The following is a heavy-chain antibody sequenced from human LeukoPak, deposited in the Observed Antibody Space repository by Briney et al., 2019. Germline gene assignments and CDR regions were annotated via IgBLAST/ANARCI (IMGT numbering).Heavy chain of an antibody. Sequence: PGGSLRLSCAASGFTFSSYAMSWVRQAPGKGLEWVSDISGSGVATYYADSVKGRFTISRDNSKSTLYLQMNSLRAEDTAVYYCARNSGSFYVPPDYWGQGTLITVSS. V-gene: IGHV3-23*01. CDR1: GFTFSSYA. CDR3: ARNSGSFYVPPDY. D-gene: IGHD1-26*01. CDR2: ISGSGVAT. J-gene: IGHJ4*02.